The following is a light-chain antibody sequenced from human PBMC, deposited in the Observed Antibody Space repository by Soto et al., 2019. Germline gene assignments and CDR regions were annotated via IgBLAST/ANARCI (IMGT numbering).Light chain of an antibody. CDR3: QQFL. CDR1: QSVSSSY. J-gene: IGKJ2*01. CDR2: GAS. V-gene: IGKV3-20*01. Sequence: EIVLTQSPGTLSLSPGERATLSCRASQSVSSSYLAWYQQKPGQAPRLLIYGASSRATGILDRFSGSGSGTDFTLTISRLEPEDFAVYYCQQFLFGQGTKLEIK.